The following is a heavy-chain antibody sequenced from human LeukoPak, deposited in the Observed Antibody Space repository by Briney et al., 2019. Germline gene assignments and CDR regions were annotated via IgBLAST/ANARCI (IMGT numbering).Heavy chain of an antibody. V-gene: IGHV3-30*12. Sequence: GGSLRLSCAASGFAFSSYGMHWVRQAPGKGLEWVAVISYDGSNKYYADSVKGRFTISRDNSKNTLYLQMNSLRAEDTAVYYCAKHLGSSWYYFDYWGQGTLVTVSS. CDR3: AKHLGSSWYYFDY. D-gene: IGHD6-13*01. CDR2: ISYDGSNK. CDR1: GFAFSSYG. J-gene: IGHJ4*02.